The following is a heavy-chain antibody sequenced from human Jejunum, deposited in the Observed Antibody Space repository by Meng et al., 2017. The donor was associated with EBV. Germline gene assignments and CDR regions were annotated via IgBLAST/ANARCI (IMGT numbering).Heavy chain of an antibody. CDR3: AREAVGNGYYPNN. Sequence: HVELVEAGGGVAERGRSLRLSWAASGETVRTYVMHWDSQAPGKGLEWVALIWYDESNRYYADSVKGRFTISRDNSKNTLYLQMNSLRAEDTAVYYCAREAVGNGYYPNNWGQGTLVTVSS. V-gene: IGHV3-33*01. J-gene: IGHJ4*02. CDR1: GETVRTYV. CDR2: IWYDESNR. D-gene: IGHD3-22*01.